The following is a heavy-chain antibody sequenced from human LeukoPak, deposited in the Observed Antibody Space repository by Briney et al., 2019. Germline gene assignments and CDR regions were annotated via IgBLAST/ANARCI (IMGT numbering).Heavy chain of an antibody. CDR2: ISGSGGST. CDR3: AKVLFSRNLGYCSGGSCLGTDPAFDY. V-gene: IGHV3-23*01. Sequence: PGGSLRLSCAASGFTFSSYATSWVRQAPGKGLEWVSAISGSGGSTYYADSVKGRFTISRDNSKNTLYLQMNSLRAEDTAVYYCAKVLFSRNLGYCSGGSCLGTDPAFDYWGQGTLVTVSS. J-gene: IGHJ4*02. D-gene: IGHD2-15*01. CDR1: GFTFSSYA.